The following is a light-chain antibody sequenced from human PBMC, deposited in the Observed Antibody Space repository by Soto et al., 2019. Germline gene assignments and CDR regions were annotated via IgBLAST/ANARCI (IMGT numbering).Light chain of an antibody. J-gene: IGLJ1*01. Sequence: QSALTQPRSVSGSTRQSVTSSCTGASSNVGGYNHVAWYQQHPGKAPKLMIFDVNKRPSGVPDRFSGSKSGNTASLTISGLQAEDEADYHCCSYAGSYIFVFGTGTKLTVL. CDR1: SSNVGGYNH. V-gene: IGLV2-11*01. CDR2: DVN. CDR3: CSYAGSYIFV.